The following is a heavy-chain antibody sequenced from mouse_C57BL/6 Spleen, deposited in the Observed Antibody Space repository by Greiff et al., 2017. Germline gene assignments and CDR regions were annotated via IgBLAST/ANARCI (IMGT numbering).Heavy chain of an antibody. CDR2: IDPANGNT. J-gene: IGHJ4*01. CDR3: ARPYGSSPYYYAMDY. CDR1: GFNIKNTY. V-gene: IGHV14-3*01. D-gene: IGHD1-1*01. Sequence: EVQLQQSVAELVRPGASVKLSCTASGFNIKNTYMHWVKQRPEQGLEWIGRIDPANGNTKYAPKFQGKATLTADTSSNTAYLQLRSLTSEDTAIYYCARPYGSSPYYYAMDYWGQGTSVTVSS.